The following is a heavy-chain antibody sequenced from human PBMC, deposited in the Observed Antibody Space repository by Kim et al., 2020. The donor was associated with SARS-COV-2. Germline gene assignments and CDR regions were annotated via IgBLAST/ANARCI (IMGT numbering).Heavy chain of an antibody. D-gene: IGHD3-22*01. CDR3: ARLSSGYYYLGPQDY. CDR2: IYYSGST. J-gene: IGHJ4*02. Sequence: SETLSLTCTVSGGSISSSSYYWGWIRQPPGKGLEWIGSIYYSGSTYYNPSLKSRVTISVDTSKNQFSLKLSSVTAADTAVYYCARLSSGYYYLGPQDYWGQGSLVTVSS. CDR1: GGSISSSSYY. V-gene: IGHV4-39*01.